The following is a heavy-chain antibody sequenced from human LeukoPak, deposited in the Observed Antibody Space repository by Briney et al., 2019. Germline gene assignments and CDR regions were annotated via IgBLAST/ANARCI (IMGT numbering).Heavy chain of an antibody. V-gene: IGHV4-4*07. CDR2: VYSSGST. CDR1: GGTITSYY. CDR3: ARGRREFGELWDVFDY. J-gene: IGHJ4*02. Sequence: SETLSLTCTVSGGTITSYYWTWIRQPAGKGLEWIGRVYSSGSTNYNPSLKSRVTMSVDTSNNQFSLKLSSVTAADTAVYYCARGRREFGELWDVFDYWGQGTLVTVSS. D-gene: IGHD3-10*01.